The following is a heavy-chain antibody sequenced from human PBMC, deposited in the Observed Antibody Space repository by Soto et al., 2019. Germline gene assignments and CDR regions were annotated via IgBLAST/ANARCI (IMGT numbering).Heavy chain of an antibody. D-gene: IGHD5-18*01. Sequence: GGSLRLSCAASGFTFSSYAMSWVRQAPGKGLEWVSGISGSGGRTYYADSVKGRFTISRDNSKNTLYLQMKSLRAEDTAVYYCAMREYSYGYSFDYWGQGTLVTVSS. CDR1: GFTFSSYA. V-gene: IGHV3-23*01. CDR3: AMREYSYGYSFDY. J-gene: IGHJ4*02. CDR2: ISGSGGRT.